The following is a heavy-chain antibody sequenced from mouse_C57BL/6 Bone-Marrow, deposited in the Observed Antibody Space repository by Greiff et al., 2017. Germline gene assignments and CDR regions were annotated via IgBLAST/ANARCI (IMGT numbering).Heavy chain of an antibody. J-gene: IGHJ4*01. CDR3: ARWGDYPYAMDY. Sequence: EVQLQQSGPELVKPGASVKISCKASGYTFTDYYMNWVKQSHGKSLEWIGDINPNNGGTSYNQKFKGKATLTVDKSSSTAYMELRSLTSEDSAVXYCARWGDYPYAMDYWGQGTSVTVSS. CDR2: INPNNGGT. CDR1: GYTFTDYY. D-gene: IGHD2-4*01. V-gene: IGHV1-26*01.